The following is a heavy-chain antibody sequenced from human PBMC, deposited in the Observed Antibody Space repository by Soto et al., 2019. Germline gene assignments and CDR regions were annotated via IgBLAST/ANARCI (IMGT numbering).Heavy chain of an antibody. CDR1: GFTFTNYA. CDR2: LNGIGHNT. Sequence: GGSLRLSCVTSGFTFTNYAMSWVRQAPGKGLEWVSGLNGIGHNTYYADSVKGRFTISRDNSKNTLYLQMNSLRAEDTAVYYCAKGYCSSTSCSYDYWGQGTLVTVSS. D-gene: IGHD2-2*01. CDR3: AKGYCSSTSCSYDY. J-gene: IGHJ4*02. V-gene: IGHV3-23*01.